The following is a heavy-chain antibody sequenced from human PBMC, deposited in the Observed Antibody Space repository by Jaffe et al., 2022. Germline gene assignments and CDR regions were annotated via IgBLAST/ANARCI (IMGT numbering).Heavy chain of an antibody. V-gene: IGHV3-23*01. CDR1: GFTFSSYA. CDR2: ISGSGGST. J-gene: IGHJ6*03. D-gene: IGHD3-3*01. Sequence: EVQLLESGGGLVQPGGSLRLSCAASGFTFSSYAMSWVRQAPGKGLEWVSAISGSGGSTYYADSVKGRFTISRDNSKNTLYLQMNSLRAEDTAVYYCAKDGIASWYDFWSGYSRYYMDVWGKGTTVTVSS. CDR3: AKDGIASWYDFWSGYSRYYMDV.